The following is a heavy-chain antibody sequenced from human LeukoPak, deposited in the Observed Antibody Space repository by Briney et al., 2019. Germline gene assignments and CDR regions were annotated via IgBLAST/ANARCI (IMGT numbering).Heavy chain of an antibody. D-gene: IGHD1-26*01. J-gene: IGHJ4*02. CDR2: ISGNSGST. V-gene: IGHV3-23*01. Sequence: GGSLRLSCEASRFTFSSYAMSWVRQAPGKGLEWVSSISGNSGSTYYADSVKGRFTISRDNSKNTVYLQMNSLRAEDTAVYYCAKVSAWAMVGATYFDYWGQGTLVTVSS. CDR3: AKVSAWAMVGATYFDY. CDR1: RFTFSSYA.